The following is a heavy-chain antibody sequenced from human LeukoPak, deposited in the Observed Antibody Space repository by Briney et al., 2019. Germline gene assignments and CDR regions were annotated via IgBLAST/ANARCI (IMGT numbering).Heavy chain of an antibody. Sequence: GGSLRLSCAASGFTFVSHGMIWVRQAPGKGLEWLTYISPGSTTINSADSVKDRFTTSRDKAKSSLFLQMNSLRAEDTAVYYCARVRGPTVTTMYFDYWGQGALVTVPS. D-gene: IGHD4-17*01. CDR3: ARVRGPTVTTMYFDY. CDR2: ISPGSTTI. CDR1: GFTFVSHG. J-gene: IGHJ4*02. V-gene: IGHV3-48*01.